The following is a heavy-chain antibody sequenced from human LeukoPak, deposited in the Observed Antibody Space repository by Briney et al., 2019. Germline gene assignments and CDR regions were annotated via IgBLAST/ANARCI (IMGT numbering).Heavy chain of an antibody. CDR1: GGSISSDNYY. CDR3: ARCRYSGLYYFDY. CDR2: IYHSGGT. D-gene: IGHD2-15*01. J-gene: IGHJ4*02. V-gene: IGHV4-30-2*01. Sequence: SQTLSLTCTVSGGSISSDNYYWSWIWQPPGKGLEWIGYIYHSGGTYYNPSLKSRVTISIDRSKNQFSLKLNSMTAADTAVFYCARCRYSGLYYFDYWGQGTLVTVSS.